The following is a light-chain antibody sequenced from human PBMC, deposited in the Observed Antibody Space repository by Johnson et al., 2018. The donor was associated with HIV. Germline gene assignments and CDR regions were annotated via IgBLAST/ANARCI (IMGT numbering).Light chain of an antibody. V-gene: IGLV1-51*01. CDR1: SSNIGNNY. CDR2: DNN. J-gene: IGLJ1*01. Sequence: HSVLTQPPSVSAAPGQKVTISCSGSSSNIGNNYVSWYQQLPGTAPKLLIYDNNKRPSGIPDRFSGSKSGTSATLGITGLQTGDEADYYSGTWESSLSAPRVFGTGTKVTVL. CDR3: GTWESSLSAPRV.